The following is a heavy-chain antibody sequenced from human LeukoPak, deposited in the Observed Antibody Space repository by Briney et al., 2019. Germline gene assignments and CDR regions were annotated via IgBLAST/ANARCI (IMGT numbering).Heavy chain of an antibody. Sequence: PGGSLRLSCAASGFTFSSYWMHWVRRAPGKGLVWVSRISSDGSNINYADSVQGRFTVSRDNAKSTLYLQLNSLRAEDTAVYYCTRGQEYTSGSYLGYWGQGTLVTASS. CDR2: ISSDGSNI. V-gene: IGHV3-74*01. J-gene: IGHJ4*02. D-gene: IGHD6-19*01. CDR1: GFTFSSYW. CDR3: TRGQEYTSGSYLGY.